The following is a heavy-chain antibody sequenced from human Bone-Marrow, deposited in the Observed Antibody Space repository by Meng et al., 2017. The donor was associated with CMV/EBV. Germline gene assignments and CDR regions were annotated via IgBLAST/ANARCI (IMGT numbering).Heavy chain of an antibody. CDR2: SYYTGA. CDR3: ARVRGSGSADY. V-gene: IGHV4-31*03. D-gene: IGHD3-10*01. J-gene: IGHJ4*02. Sequence: SETLSLTCTVSGGSISSSSYYWSWNRHQPGKGLEWLGYSYYTGAYYNPSLASRIFISLDSSNNRYSLTLRDVTAADTALYFCARVRGSGSADYWGPGTLVTVSS. CDR1: GGSISSSSYY.